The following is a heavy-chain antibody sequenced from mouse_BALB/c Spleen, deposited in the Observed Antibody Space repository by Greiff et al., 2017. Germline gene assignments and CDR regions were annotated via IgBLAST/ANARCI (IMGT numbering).Heavy chain of an antibody. D-gene: IGHD1-1*01. CDR1: GYTFTSYW. J-gene: IGHJ4*01. CDR2: IDPSDSYT. Sequence: VQLQQPGAELVKPGASVKMSCKASGYTFTSYWMHWVKQRPGQGLEWIGVIDPSDSYTSYNQKFKGKATLTVDTSSSTAYMQLSSLTSEDSAVYYCTRGNYYGSSRANYAMDYWGQGTSVTVSS. V-gene: IGHV1S127*01. CDR3: TRGNYYGSSRANYAMDY.